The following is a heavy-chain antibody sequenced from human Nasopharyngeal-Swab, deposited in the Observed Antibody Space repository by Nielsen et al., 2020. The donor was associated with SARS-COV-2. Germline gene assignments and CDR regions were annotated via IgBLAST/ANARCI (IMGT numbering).Heavy chain of an antibody. CDR1: GYTFTSYD. V-gene: IGHV1-8*01. Sequence: ASVKVSCKASGYTFTSYDISWVRQATGQGLEWMGWMNPNSGNTGYAQKFQGRVTMTRNTSISTAYMVLSSLRSEDTAVYYCARGQYRYSSSWYGGNWFDPWGQGTLVTVSS. CDR3: ARGQYRYSSSWYGGNWFDP. CDR2: MNPNSGNT. J-gene: IGHJ5*02. D-gene: IGHD6-13*01.